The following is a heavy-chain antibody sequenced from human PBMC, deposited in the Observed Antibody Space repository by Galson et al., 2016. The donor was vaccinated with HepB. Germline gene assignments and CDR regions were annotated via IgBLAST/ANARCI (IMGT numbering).Heavy chain of an antibody. CDR2: ISGTGGTT. CDR3: AKENDFWSVYLSH. Sequence: SLRLSCAVSGFSFNSYAFSWVRQTPGKGLEWVSAISGTGGTTDYTDSVKGRFTISRDNSQSRLYLQMNSLRAEDTAIYYCAKENDFWSVYLSHWGQGALVTVSS. D-gene: IGHD3-3*01. J-gene: IGHJ4*02. V-gene: IGHV3-23*01. CDR1: GFSFNSYA.